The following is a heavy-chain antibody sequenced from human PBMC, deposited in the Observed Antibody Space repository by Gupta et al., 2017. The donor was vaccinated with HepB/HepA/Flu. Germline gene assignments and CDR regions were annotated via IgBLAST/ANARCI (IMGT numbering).Heavy chain of an antibody. D-gene: IGHD1-1*01. V-gene: IGHV3-7*01. CDR2: INQGGGDK. CDR3: ARLNPKVPGRGDHYYGMDV. CDR1: GFTSSSYC. Sequence: EVQLVESGGGLVQPGGSLRLSCAASGFTSSSYCMNWVRQAPGKGLEWVANINQGGGDKFYVDSVKGRFTISRDSAKSSLYLQMNSLRVEDTAVYYCARLNPKVPGRGDHYYGMDVWGQGTTVIVSS. J-gene: IGHJ6*02.